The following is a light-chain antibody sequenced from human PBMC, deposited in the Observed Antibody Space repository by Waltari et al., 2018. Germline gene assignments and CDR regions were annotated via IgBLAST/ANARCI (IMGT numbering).Light chain of an antibody. CDR3: QQYNSYPWT. CDR2: KAS. Sequence: DIQMTQSPSTLSASGGDSVTITCRASQSISSWLAWYQQKPGKAPKLLIYKASSLESGVPSRFSGSGSGTEFTLTISSLQPDDFATYYCQQYNSYPWTFGQGTKVEIK. J-gene: IGKJ1*01. CDR1: QSISSW. V-gene: IGKV1-5*03.